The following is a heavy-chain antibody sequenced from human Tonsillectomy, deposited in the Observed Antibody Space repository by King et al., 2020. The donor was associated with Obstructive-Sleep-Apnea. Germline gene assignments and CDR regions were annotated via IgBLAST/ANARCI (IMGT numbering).Heavy chain of an antibody. CDR3: ARARYGDYRPFDY. D-gene: IGHD4-17*01. CDR1: GGSFSGHY. J-gene: IGHJ4*02. Sequence: VQLQQWGAGLLKPSEPLSLTCGVYGGSFSGHYWSWIRQPPGKGLEWIGEINHSGSTNYNPSLKSRVTISIDTSKNQFSLKLRSVTAADTAVYYCARARYGDYRPFDYWGQGTLVTVSS. V-gene: IGHV4-34*01. CDR2: INHSGST.